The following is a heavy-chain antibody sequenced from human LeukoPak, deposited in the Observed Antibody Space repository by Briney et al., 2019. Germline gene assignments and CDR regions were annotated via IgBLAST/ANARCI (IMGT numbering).Heavy chain of an antibody. D-gene: IGHD4-17*01. CDR3: ARLPTVTFFDY. Sequence: SETLSLTCTVSSGSISSSSYYWGWIRQPPGKGLEWIGSIYYSGSTYHNPSLKSRVTISVDTSKNQFSLRLSSVTAADTAVYYCARLPTVTFFDYWGQGTLVTVSS. J-gene: IGHJ4*02. CDR2: IYYSGST. V-gene: IGHV4-39*01. CDR1: SGSISSSSYY.